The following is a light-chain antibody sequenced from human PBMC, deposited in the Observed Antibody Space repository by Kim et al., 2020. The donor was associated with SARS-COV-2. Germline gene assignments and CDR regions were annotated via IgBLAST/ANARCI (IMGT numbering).Light chain of an antibody. V-gene: IGKV4-1*01. J-gene: IGKJ1*01. CDR1: HTVLYSSDNNNY. CDR3: QQYYSIPWT. Sequence: ATINCKSSHTVLYSSDNNNYLAWYQQKPGQPPKLLIYWASSRESGVPDRFTGSGSGTDFTLTISSLQAEDVAVYYCQQYYSIPWTFGQGTKVDIK. CDR2: WAS.